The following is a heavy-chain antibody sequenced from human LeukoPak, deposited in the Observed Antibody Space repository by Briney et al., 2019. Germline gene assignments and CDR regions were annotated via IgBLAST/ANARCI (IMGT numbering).Heavy chain of an antibody. J-gene: IGHJ5*02. V-gene: IGHV4-39*01. Sequence: PSETLSLTCTVSGGSISSSSYYWGWIRQPPGKGLEWIGRIYYSGSTYYNPSLKSRVTISVDTSKNQFSLKLSSVTAADTAVYYYARHLYSSSTYGRFDPWGQGTLVTVSS. D-gene: IGHD6-13*01. CDR1: GGSISSSSYY. CDR3: ARHLYSSSTYGRFDP. CDR2: IYYSGST.